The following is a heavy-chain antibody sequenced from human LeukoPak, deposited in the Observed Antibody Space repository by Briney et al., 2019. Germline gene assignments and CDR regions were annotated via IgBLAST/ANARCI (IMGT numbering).Heavy chain of an antibody. CDR2: IWYDGGKK. J-gene: IGHJ3*01. CDR1: GFTFSDYG. V-gene: IGHV3-33*01. CDR3: VRYCNGGSCYRAAFDV. D-gene: IGHD2-15*01. Sequence: GGSLRLSCAASGFTFSDYGMYWVRQAPGKGLEWVALIWYDGGKKYYTDSVRGRFTISRDNSKNTLYLQMDSLRAEDTAVYYCVRYCNGGSCYRAAFDVWGPGAMVTVSS.